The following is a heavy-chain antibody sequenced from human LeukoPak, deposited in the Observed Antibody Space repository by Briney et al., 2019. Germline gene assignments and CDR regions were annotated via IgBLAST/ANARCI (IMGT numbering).Heavy chain of an antibody. CDR1: GGSISSGDYY. V-gene: IGHV4-30-4*01. D-gene: IGHD5-18*01. CDR2: IYYSGST. J-gene: IGHJ4*02. CDR3: ARGYSLDY. Sequence: SETLSPTCTVSGGSISSGDYYWSWIRQPPGKGLEWIGYIYYSGSTYYTPSLRGRVTISVDTSKNQFSLNLSSVTAADTAVYYCARGYSLDYWGQGTLVTVSS.